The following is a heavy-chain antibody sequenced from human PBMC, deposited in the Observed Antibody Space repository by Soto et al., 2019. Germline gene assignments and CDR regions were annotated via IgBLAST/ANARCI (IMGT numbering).Heavy chain of an antibody. V-gene: IGHV4-30-2*01. Sequence: SETLSLTCAVSGGSISSGGYAWSWIRQPPGKGLEWIGYIYHSGSTYYNPSLKSRVTISVDRSKNQFSLKLSSVTAADTAVYYCARTKDIVVVPAAPKGGWFDPWGQGTLVTVSS. CDR3: ARTKDIVVVPAAPKGGWFDP. CDR2: IYHSGST. CDR1: GGSISSGGYA. D-gene: IGHD2-2*01. J-gene: IGHJ5*02.